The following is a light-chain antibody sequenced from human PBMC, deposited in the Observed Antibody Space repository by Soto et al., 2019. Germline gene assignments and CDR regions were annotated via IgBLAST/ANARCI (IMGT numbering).Light chain of an antibody. CDR3: PQDGSSPPTWT. J-gene: IGKJ1*01. CDR1: QSVSSSY. V-gene: IGKV3-20*01. Sequence: EIVLTQSPGTLSLSPGERATLSCRASQSVSSSYLAWYQQKSGQAPRLLIYGASSRATGIPDRFSGSGSGTDFTLTISRLGPEDFAVYYCPQDGSSPPTWTFGQGTKVEIK. CDR2: GAS.